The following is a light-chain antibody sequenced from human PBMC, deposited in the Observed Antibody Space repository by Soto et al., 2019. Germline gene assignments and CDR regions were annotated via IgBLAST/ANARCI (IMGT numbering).Light chain of an antibody. CDR1: QNIDTF. V-gene: IGKV1-5*03. Sequence: DIQMTQSPSTLAASVGDRVTISCRASQNIDTFLAWYQHKPGKAPKLLIYKASVLETEVPSRFIGSGSWPEFTLTIVSLQPADFATYYCQQYQSYSFTFGPGTKVDVK. J-gene: IGKJ3*01. CDR3: QQYQSYSFT. CDR2: KAS.